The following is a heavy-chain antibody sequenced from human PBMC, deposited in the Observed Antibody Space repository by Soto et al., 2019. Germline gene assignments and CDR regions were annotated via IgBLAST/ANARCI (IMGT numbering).Heavy chain of an antibody. Sequence: QVQLVHSGAEVRKPGSSVKVSCKASGGTFTTYDISWVRQAPGQGLEWMGGIIPLFDATKYAQKLQGRVTITADKTTGTAYMELSSLRSEDTDMYYCARDRSSSWYNGTFYFDTWGQGTLVTVSS. CDR3: ARDRSSSWYNGTFYFDT. CDR2: IIPLFDAT. CDR1: GGTFTTYD. J-gene: IGHJ4*02. D-gene: IGHD6-19*01. V-gene: IGHV1-69*06.